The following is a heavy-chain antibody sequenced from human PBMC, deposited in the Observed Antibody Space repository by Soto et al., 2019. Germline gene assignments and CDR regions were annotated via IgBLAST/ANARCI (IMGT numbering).Heavy chain of an antibody. D-gene: IGHD1-26*01. CDR1: GYTFTSYG. Sequence: QVQLVQSGAEVKKPGASVKVSCKASGYTFTSYGITWVRQAPGQGLEWMGWISADNGNTNHAQKFQDRVTLTTDTSTTTADRELRSLISDDTGVYYCARTEVGATLKDFDYWGQGTLVTVSS. CDR3: ARTEVGATLKDFDY. J-gene: IGHJ4*02. V-gene: IGHV1-18*01. CDR2: ISADNGNT.